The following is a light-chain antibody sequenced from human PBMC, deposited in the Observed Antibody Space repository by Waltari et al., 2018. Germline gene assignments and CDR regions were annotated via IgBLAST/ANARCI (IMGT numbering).Light chain of an antibody. CDR3: QYYATSPPD. Sequence: DIVMTQTPLSLPVTPGEPASISCRSSQSLLDSDNGNTYLDWYLQKPGQSPHLLIYTLSYRASGVPDRFSGSGSGTDFTLTINRLEPQDFAVYYCQYYATSPPDFGPGTKVDI. CDR1: QSLLDSDNGNTY. CDR2: TLS. J-gene: IGKJ3*01. V-gene: IGKV2-40*01.